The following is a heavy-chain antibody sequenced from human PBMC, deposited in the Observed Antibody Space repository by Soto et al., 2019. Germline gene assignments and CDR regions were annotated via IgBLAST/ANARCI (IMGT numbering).Heavy chain of an antibody. J-gene: IGHJ5*02. CDR2: ISSSGSTK. Sequence: AGGSLRLSWAASGFTFSSFEMNWVRQAPDKGLEWASYISSSGSTKYYADSGKGRFAISRDNAKNSLWLQMSSLRAEATAVYYCAKGGSAALIAPSGRDNWFDPWGQGTQVTVSS. CDR1: GFTFSSFE. D-gene: IGHD6-13*01. V-gene: IGHV3-48*03. CDR3: AKGGSAALIAPSGRDNWFDP.